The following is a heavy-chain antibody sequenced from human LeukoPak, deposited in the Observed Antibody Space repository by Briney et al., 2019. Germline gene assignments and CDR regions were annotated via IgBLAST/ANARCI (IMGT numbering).Heavy chain of an antibody. J-gene: IGHJ4*02. Sequence: GESLKISCKGSGDSFTSYWIGWVRQMPGKGLEWMGIIYPGDSDTRYSPSFQGQVTISADKSISTAYLQWSSLKASDTAMYYCARLVVVAATRGTAYYFDYWGQGTLVTVSS. CDR3: ARLVVVAATRGTAYYFDY. CDR1: GDSFTSYW. CDR2: IYPGDSDT. V-gene: IGHV5-51*01. D-gene: IGHD2-15*01.